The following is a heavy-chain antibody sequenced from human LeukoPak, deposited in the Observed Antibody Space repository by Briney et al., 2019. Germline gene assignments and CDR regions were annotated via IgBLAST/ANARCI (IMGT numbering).Heavy chain of an antibody. V-gene: IGHV4-61*01. J-gene: IGHJ5*02. CDR3: ARDSYYYDSSGYYSGFDP. CDR2: IYYSGST. D-gene: IGHD3-22*01. Sequence: SETLSLTCTVSGGSISSSSYYWSWIRQPPGKGLEWIGYIYYSGSTNYNPSLKSRVTISVDTSENQFSLKLSSVTAADTAVYYCARDSYYYDSSGYYSGFDPWGQGTLVTVSS. CDR1: GGSISSSSYY.